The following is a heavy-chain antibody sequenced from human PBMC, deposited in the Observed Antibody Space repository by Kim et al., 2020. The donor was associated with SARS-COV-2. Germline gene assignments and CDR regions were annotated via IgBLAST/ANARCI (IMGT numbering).Heavy chain of an antibody. V-gene: IGHV3-7*01. J-gene: IGHJ3*02. CDR1: GFTFSSYW. CDR3: ARDQSIPNYDVFDI. CDR2: IKQDGSEK. D-gene: IGHD1-7*01. Sequence: GGSLRLSCAASGFTFSSYWMTWVRQAPGKGLEWVANIKQDGSEKFYVDSVKGRFTISRDNAKNSLYLQMNSLRAEDTAVYYCARDQSIPNYDVFDIWGQGIMVTVSS.